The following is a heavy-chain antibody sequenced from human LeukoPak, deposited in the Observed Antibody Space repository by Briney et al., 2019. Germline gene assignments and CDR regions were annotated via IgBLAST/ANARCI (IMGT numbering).Heavy chain of an antibody. CDR2: IYYSGST. J-gene: IGHJ3*02. CDR1: GGSISSLY. Sequence: SETLSLTCTVSGGSISSLYWSWIRQPPGKGLEWIGYIYYSGSTNYNPSLKSRVTISVDTSKNQFSLKLSSVTAADTAVYYCARVRDSSGYYVDAFDIWGQGTMVTVSS. D-gene: IGHD3-22*01. CDR3: ARVRDSSGYYVDAFDI. V-gene: IGHV4-59*08.